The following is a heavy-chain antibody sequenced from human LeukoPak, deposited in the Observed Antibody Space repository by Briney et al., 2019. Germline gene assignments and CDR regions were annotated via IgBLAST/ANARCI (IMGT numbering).Heavy chain of an antibody. J-gene: IGHJ4*02. Sequence: GGSLRLSCAASGFTFSNYYMSWVRQAPGKGLEWVANIKQDGSEKYSVDSVKGRFTISRDNAKNSLFLQMNSLRAEDKAVYHCARGRWLDYWGQGTLVTVSS. CDR2: IKQDGSEK. CDR3: ARGRWLDY. V-gene: IGHV3-7*04. CDR1: GFTFSNYY. D-gene: IGHD6-13*01.